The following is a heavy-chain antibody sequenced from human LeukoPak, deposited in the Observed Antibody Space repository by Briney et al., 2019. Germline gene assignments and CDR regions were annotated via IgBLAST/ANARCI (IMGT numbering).Heavy chain of an antibody. J-gene: IGHJ4*02. CDR2: ISRGSGTI. Sequence: GGSLRLSCAASGFTFGSNSMNWVRQAPGKGLEWVSYISRGSGTIYYADSVKGRFTISRDNAKNSQYLQMNSLRAEDTAVYYCARSRGSGSYHPFDYWGQGALVTVSS. D-gene: IGHD3-10*01. V-gene: IGHV3-48*01. CDR3: ARSRGSGSYHPFDY. CDR1: GFTFGSNS.